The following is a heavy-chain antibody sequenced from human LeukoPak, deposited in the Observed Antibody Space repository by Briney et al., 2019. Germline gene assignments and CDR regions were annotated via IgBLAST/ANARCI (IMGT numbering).Heavy chain of an antibody. CDR2: IYSGGST. CDR1: GFTVSSNY. D-gene: IGHD3-22*01. Sequence: PGGSLRLSCAASGFTVSSNYMSWVRQAPGKGLEWVSVIYSGGSTYYADSVKGRFTISRDNSKNTLYLQMNSLRAEDTAVYYCARHYYYDSSGFDYWGQGTLVTVSS. V-gene: IGHV3-53*01. J-gene: IGHJ4*02. CDR3: ARHYYYDSSGFDY.